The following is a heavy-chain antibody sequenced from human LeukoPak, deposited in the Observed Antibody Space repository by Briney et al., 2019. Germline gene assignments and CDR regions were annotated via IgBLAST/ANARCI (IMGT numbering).Heavy chain of an antibody. V-gene: IGHV1-58*01. D-gene: IGHD3-3*01. CDR2: IVVGSDNT. CDR1: GFTFSSSA. CDR3: AAARLYYDSWTGENWLDP. J-gene: IGHJ5*02. Sequence: GASVKVSCKASGFTFSSSAVQWVRQARGQRLEWIEWIVVGSDNTNYAQKFQERVTITRDMSTSTAYMELSRLRSEDTAVYYCAAARLYYDSWTGENWLDPWGQGTQVTVSS.